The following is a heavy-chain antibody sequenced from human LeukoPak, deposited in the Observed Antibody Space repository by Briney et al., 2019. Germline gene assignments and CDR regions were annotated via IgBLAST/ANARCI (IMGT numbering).Heavy chain of an antibody. CDR1: GFTFSSYW. V-gene: IGHV3-74*01. CDR2: INSDGSSA. Sequence: GSLRLSCAASGFTFSSYWMHWVRQAPGKGLVWVSRINSDGSSASYADSVKGRFTISRDNAKNTLYLQMNSLRAEDTAVYYCARGSDDSSPNPRDDFDYWGQGTLVTVSS. CDR3: ARGSDDSSPNPRDDFDY. J-gene: IGHJ4*02. D-gene: IGHD3-22*01.